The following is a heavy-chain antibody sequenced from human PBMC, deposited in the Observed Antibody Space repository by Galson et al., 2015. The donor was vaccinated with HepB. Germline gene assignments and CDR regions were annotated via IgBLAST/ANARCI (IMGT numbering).Heavy chain of an antibody. V-gene: IGHV3-23*01. J-gene: IGHJ5*02. D-gene: IGHD3-22*01. CDR2: ISGTTGRT. Sequence: SLRLSCAASGFIFSNYGMSWVRQAPGKGLEWVSGISGTTGRTYYAASVQGRFTVSRDNSKDTLYLQMDSAVTAADTAVYYCARVKSYHDSRGNVGDWFDPWGQGTLVAVSS. CDR1: GFIFSNYG. CDR3: ARVKSYHDSRGNVGDWFDP.